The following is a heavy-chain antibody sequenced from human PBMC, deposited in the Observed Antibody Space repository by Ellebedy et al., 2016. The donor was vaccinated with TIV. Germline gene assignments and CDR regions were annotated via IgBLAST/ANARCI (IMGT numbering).Heavy chain of an antibody. V-gene: IGHV4-4*07. CDR3: AREEKWLRFAFYN. CDR2: IYTTGST. Sequence: GSLRLSXTVSGGSISPYYWTWIRQTAGKGLEWIGRIYTTGSTNYNPSLKSRVTMSVDTSQNQFSLRLSSVTAADTALYYCAREEKWLRFAFYNWGQGTLVTVSS. J-gene: IGHJ4*02. CDR1: GGSISPYY. D-gene: IGHD5-12*01.